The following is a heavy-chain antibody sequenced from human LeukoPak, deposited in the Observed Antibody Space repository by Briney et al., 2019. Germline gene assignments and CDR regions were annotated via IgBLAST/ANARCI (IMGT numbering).Heavy chain of an antibody. CDR2: IYGGTST. D-gene: IGHD6-6*01. CDR1: GFTFTTYA. Sequence: GGSLRLSCAASGFTFTTYAMSWVRQAPGKGLEWVSVIYGGTSTYYADSVKGRFTISRDNSKNTLYLQMNSLRAEDTAVYYCARVVLYYYYMDVWGKGTTVTVSS. V-gene: IGHV3-53*01. J-gene: IGHJ6*03. CDR3: ARVVLYYYYMDV.